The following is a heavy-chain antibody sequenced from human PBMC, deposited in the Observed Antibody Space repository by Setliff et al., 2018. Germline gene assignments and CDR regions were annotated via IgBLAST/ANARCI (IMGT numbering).Heavy chain of an antibody. CDR3: ARGKSVTASNWFDP. CDR2: IYTSGST. J-gene: IGHJ5*02. Sequence: NLSLTCTVSGGPISSGSYYWSWIRQPAGKGLEWIGRIYTSGSTNYNPSLKSRVTISVDTSKNQFSLKLSSVTAADTAVYYCARGKSVTASNWFDPWGQGTLVTVSS. V-gene: IGHV4-61*02. D-gene: IGHD5-18*01. CDR1: GGPISSGSYY.